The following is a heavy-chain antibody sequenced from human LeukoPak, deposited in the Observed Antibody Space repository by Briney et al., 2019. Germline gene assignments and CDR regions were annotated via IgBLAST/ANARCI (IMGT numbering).Heavy chain of an antibody. CDR1: GGTFSSYA. CDR3: ASGVSGWPDY. V-gene: IGHV1-69*01. D-gene: IGHD6-19*01. CDR2: IIPIFGTA. Sequence: GASVKVSCKASGGTFSSYAICWVRQAPGQGLEWMGGIIPIFGTANYAQKFQGRVTITADESTSTAYMELSSLRSEDTAVYYCASGVSGWPDYWGQGTLVTVSS. J-gene: IGHJ4*02.